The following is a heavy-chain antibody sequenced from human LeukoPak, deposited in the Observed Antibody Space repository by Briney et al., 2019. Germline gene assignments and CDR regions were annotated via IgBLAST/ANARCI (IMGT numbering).Heavy chain of an antibody. CDR1: GYTFTGYQ. V-gene: IGHV1-2*02. Sequence: ASVKVSCKASGYTFTGYQMHWVRQAPGQGLEWMGWINPNSGGTNYAQNFQGRVTMTRDTSISTAYMEPSRLRSDDTAVYYCASPYASGTFDIWGQGTMVTVSS. D-gene: IGHD3-10*01. J-gene: IGHJ3*02. CDR2: INPNSGGT. CDR3: ASPYASGTFDI.